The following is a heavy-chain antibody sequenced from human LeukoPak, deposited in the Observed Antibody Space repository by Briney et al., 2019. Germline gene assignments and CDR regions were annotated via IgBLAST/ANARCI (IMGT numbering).Heavy chain of an antibody. Sequence: GGSLRLSCAASGFTFSSYAMSWVRQAPGKGLEWVSAMSAGGGNTYYAYSVKGRFTISRDTSKKTLHLQMNSLRAEDKAVYYCAKVTPVGATPPRSSFDYWGQGALVTVSS. D-gene: IGHD1-26*01. CDR2: MSAGGGNT. V-gene: IGHV3-23*01. J-gene: IGHJ4*02. CDR1: GFTFSSYA. CDR3: AKVTPVGATPPRSSFDY.